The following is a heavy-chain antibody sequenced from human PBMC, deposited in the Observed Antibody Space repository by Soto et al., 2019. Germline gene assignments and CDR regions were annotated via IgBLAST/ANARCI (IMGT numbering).Heavy chain of an antibody. D-gene: IGHD2-21*01. J-gene: IGHJ4*02. CDR2: IYHDGST. V-gene: IGHV4-4*02. CDR3: AGSYESVDYYYDS. CDR1: GGSISSSNW. Sequence: QVQLQESGPGLVKPSGTLSLTCVVSGGSISSSNWWSWVRKTPGKALEWIGEIYHDGSTKYHPSLQRRVSMSLDKSNNQFSLPLSSVTAADTAVYFCAGSYESVDYYYDSWGRGILVTVSS.